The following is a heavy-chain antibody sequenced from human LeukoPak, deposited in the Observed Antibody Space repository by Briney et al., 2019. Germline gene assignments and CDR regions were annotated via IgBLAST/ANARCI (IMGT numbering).Heavy chain of an antibody. V-gene: IGHV4-39*07. J-gene: IGHJ4*02. CDR1: GGSISSSSYY. CDR3: AREDSSGYYSDY. D-gene: IGHD3-22*01. Sequence: SETLSLTCTVSGGSISSSSYYWGWIRQPPGKGLEWIGSIYYSGSTYYNPSLKSRVTISVDTSKNQFSLKLSSVTAADTAVYYCAREDSSGYYSDYWGQGTLVTASS. CDR2: IYYSGST.